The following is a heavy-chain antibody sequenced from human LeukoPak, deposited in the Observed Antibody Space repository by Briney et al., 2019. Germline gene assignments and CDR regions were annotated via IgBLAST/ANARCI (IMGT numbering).Heavy chain of an antibody. D-gene: IGHD5-18*01. CDR1: GNYW. Sequence: GGSLRLSCAASGNYWMHWVRQAPGKGLVWVSHINSDGSWTSYADSVKGRFTISRDNSKNTLYLQMNSLRAEDTAVYYCARGHSYGPGPTPDWGQGTLVTVSS. CDR3: ARGHSYGPGPTPD. V-gene: IGHV3-74*01. CDR2: INSDGSWT. J-gene: IGHJ4*02.